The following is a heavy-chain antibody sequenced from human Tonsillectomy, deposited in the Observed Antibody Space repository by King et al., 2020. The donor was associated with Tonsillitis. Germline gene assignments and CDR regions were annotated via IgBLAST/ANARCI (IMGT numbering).Heavy chain of an antibody. CDR2: ISSSSSYI. CDR1: GFTFSSYS. Sequence: VQLVESGGGLVKPGGSLRLSCAASGFTFSSYSMNWVRQAPGKGLEWVSSISSSSSYIYYADSVKGRFTISRDNTKNSLYLQMNSLRAEDTAVYYCARDRPQRNYFYGMDVCGEGTTVTVSS. J-gene: IGHJ6*04. CDR3: ARDRPQRNYFYGMDV. V-gene: IGHV3-21*01.